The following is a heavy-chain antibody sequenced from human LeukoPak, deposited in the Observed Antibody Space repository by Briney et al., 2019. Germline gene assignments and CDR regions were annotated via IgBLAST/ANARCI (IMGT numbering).Heavy chain of an antibody. V-gene: IGHV3-23*01. Sequence: GGSLRLSCAASGFTFSSYAMSWVRQAPGKGLEWVSSISGSGGSTYYADSVRGRFTISRANSENTLYVQMNSLRAEDTAVYYCAKDLVTGSLDYWGQGTLVTVSS. CDR3: AKDLVTGSLDY. J-gene: IGHJ4*02. CDR2: ISGSGGST. CDR1: GFTFSSYA. D-gene: IGHD3-10*01.